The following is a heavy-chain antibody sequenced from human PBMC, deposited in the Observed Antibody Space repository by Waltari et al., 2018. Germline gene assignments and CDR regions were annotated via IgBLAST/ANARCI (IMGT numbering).Heavy chain of an antibody. J-gene: IGHJ3*02. D-gene: IGHD1-26*01. CDR2: MSSSGHT. CDR3: ARRSRGSGSYAFGAFDI. Sequence: QLQLQESGPGLVKPSETLSLTCTVSGSISSTTYYWGWIRQPPGKGLEWIGSMSSSGHTYYPPSLKSRVTISVDTSKNQFSLRLSSVTAADTAVYYCARRSRGSGSYAFGAFDIWGQGTMVIVSS. V-gene: IGHV4-39*01. CDR1: GSISSTTYY.